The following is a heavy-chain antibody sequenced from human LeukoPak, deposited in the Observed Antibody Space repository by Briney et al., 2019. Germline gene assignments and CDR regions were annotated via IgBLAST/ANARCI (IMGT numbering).Heavy chain of an antibody. CDR3: ASEVAVAGTGDY. CDR2: IYHSGST. CDR1: GYSISSGYY. D-gene: IGHD6-19*01. V-gene: IGHV4-38-2*01. Sequence: SETLSLTCAVSGYSISSGYYWGWIRQPPGKGLEWIGSIYHSGSTYYNPSLKSRVTISVDTSKNQFFLKLSSVTAADTAVYYCASEVAVAGTGDYWGQGTLVTVSS. J-gene: IGHJ4*02.